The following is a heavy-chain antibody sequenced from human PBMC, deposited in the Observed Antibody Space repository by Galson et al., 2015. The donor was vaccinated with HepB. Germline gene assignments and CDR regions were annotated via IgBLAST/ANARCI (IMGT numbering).Heavy chain of an antibody. CDR1: GFTFSDHY. D-gene: IGHD3-22*01. CDR2: TRNKANSYTT. V-gene: IGHV3-72*01. J-gene: IGHJ3*02. CDR3: ARVAGAYYYDSSGSIDI. Sequence: SLRLSCAASGFTFSDHYMDWVRQAPGKGLEWVGRTRNKANSYTTEYAASVKGRFTISRDDSKNSLYLQMNSLKTEDTAVYYCARVAGAYYYDSSGSIDIWGQGTMVTVSS.